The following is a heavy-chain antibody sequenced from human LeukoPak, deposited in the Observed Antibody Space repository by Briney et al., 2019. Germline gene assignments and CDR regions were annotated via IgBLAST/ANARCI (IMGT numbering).Heavy chain of an antibody. CDR1: GGSISSYN. CDR3: ARIGTYYDFWSASYYFDY. Sequence: SETLSLTCTVSGGSISSYNWSWLRQPPGKGLEWVGYIYYSGSTNYNPSLKSRVTISVDTSKNQFSLKLSSVTAADTAVYYCARIGTYYDFWSASYYFDYWGQGTLVTVSS. CDR2: IYYSGST. D-gene: IGHD3-3*01. V-gene: IGHV4-59*01. J-gene: IGHJ4*02.